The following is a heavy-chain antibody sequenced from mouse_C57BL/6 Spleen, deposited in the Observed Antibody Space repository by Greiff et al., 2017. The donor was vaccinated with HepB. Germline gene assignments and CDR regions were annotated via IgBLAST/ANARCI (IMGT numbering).Heavy chain of an antibody. CDR2: IDPSDSYT. V-gene: IGHV1-50*01. Sequence: QVQLQQPGAELVKPGASVKLSCKASGYTFTSYWMQWVKQRPGQGLEWIGEIDPSDSYTNYNQKFKGKATLTVDTSSSTAYMQLSSLTSEDSAVYYCVERNYAMDYWGQGTSVTVSS. CDR1: GYTFTSYW. CDR3: VERNYAMDY. J-gene: IGHJ4*01.